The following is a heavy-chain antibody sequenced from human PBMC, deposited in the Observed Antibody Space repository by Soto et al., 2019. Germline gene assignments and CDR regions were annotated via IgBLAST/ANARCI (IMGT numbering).Heavy chain of an antibody. D-gene: IGHD7-27*01. J-gene: IGHJ6*02. Sequence: PXEXLKIYCQFSGAXFTSNLLAWMRNTPGKGLEWMGMIYPGDSDTRYSPSFQGQVIISADRSSTNAYLQWRSLKASYSAIYYFARQPPWGSSHVAMDVWGQGTTVPVSS. CDR1: GAXFTSNL. V-gene: IGHV5-51*01. CDR3: ARQPPWGSSHVAMDV. CDR2: IYPGDSDT.